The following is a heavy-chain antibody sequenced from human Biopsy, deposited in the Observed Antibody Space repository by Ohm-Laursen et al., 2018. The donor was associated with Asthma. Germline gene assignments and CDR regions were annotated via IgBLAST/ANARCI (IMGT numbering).Heavy chain of an antibody. J-gene: IGHJ4*02. CDR3: ARDVMEWYLPAFDF. V-gene: IGHV3-33*01. CDR1: GFTFSSYG. CDR2: MWYDGSSK. D-gene: IGHD3-3*01. Sequence: SLRLSCAASGFTFSSYGMHWVRQAPGKGLEWVAGMWYDGSSKYYADSVKGRFTSSRDDSKNTLYLQMNSLRPDDTAVYYCARDVMEWYLPAFDFWGQGILVTVSS.